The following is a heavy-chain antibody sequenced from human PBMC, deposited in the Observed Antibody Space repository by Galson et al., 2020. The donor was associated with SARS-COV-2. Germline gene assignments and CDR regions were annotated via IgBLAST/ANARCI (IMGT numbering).Heavy chain of an antibody. Sequence: WGSLRLSCAASGFTFSSYWMSWVRQAPGKGLEWVANIKQDGSENYYVDSVKGRFTISRDNANNSLYLRMNSLRAEDAAVYYCARDRFGYSYGSDFWGQGTLVTVSS. CDR1: GFTFSSYW. CDR2: IKQDGSEN. CDR3: ARDRFGYSYGSDF. D-gene: IGHD5-18*01. V-gene: IGHV3-7*03. J-gene: IGHJ4*02.